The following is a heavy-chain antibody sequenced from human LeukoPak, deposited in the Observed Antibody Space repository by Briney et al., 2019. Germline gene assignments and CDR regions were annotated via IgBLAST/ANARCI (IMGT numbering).Heavy chain of an antibody. CDR1: GFTFSNAW. Sequence: GGSLRLSCAASGFTFSNAWMNWVRQAPGKGLEWVGRIKSKTDGGTTDYAAPVKGRFTISRDDSKNTLYLQVNSLKTEDTAVYYCSMTYYYDSSEGYWGQGTLVTVSS. CDR2: IKSKTDGGTT. D-gene: IGHD3-22*01. V-gene: IGHV3-15*07. CDR3: SMTYYYDSSEGY. J-gene: IGHJ4*02.